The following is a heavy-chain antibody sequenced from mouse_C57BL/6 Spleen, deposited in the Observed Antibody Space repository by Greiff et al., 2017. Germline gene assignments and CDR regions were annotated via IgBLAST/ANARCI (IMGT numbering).Heavy chain of an antibody. CDR3: AREEGIGVTTFDY. J-gene: IGHJ2*01. D-gene: IGHD2-3*01. Sequence: LQPGAELVKPGASVKLSCKASGYTFTSYWMHWVKQRPGRGLEWIGRIDPNSGGTKYNEKFKSKATLTVDKPSSTAYMQLSSLTSEDSAVYYCAREEGIGVTTFDYWGQGTTLTVSS. CDR2: IDPNSGGT. CDR1: GYTFTSYW. V-gene: IGHV1-72*01.